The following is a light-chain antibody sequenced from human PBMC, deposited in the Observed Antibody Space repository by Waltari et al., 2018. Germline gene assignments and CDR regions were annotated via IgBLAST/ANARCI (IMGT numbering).Light chain of an antibody. CDR2: SVS. CDR1: QKIASNY. J-gene: IGKJ2*01. Sequence: EIVLTQSPGTLSLSPGESATLPCSASQKIASNYLAWYQHKPGQAPGLIMYSVSSRATGTPDRFSGSGSGTDFTLTISRLEPEDFAVYYCQQYASSPYTFGQGTKLEI. V-gene: IGKV3-20*01. CDR3: QQYASSPYT.